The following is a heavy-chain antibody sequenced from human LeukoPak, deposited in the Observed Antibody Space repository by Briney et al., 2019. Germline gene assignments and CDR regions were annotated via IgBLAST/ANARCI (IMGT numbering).Heavy chain of an antibody. Sequence: GASVKVSCKASGGTFSSYAISWVRQAPGQGLEWMGWINPTSGGANFAQRFQGRVTLTRDTSISTAYMDLSSLRSDDTAVYYRARVAAAGKNDGLDIWGQGTMVTVSA. CDR1: GGTFSSYA. J-gene: IGHJ3*02. CDR2: INPTSGGA. D-gene: IGHD6-13*01. CDR3: ARVAAAGKNDGLDI. V-gene: IGHV1-2*02.